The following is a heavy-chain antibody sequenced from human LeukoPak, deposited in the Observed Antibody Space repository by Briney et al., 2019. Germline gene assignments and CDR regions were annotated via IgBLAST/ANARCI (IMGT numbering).Heavy chain of an antibody. V-gene: IGHV3-15*01. CDR2: IKSKADGGTT. CDR3: AKRDAYFDF. CDR1: GFGFTNAW. Sequence: GGSLRLSCAASGFGFTNAWMSWVRQAPGKGLEWVGRIKSKADGGTTDYATPVKGRFTISRDDPKNTLYLQMNSLKTEDTAVYYCAKRDAYFDFWGQGTLVTVST. J-gene: IGHJ4*02.